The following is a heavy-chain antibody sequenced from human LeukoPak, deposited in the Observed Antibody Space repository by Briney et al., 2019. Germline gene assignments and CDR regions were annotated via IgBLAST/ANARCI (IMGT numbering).Heavy chain of an antibody. J-gene: IGHJ6*03. Sequence: GGSLRLSCTTSGLTFGDNAMSWVRQAPGKGLEWVGLIRSKAYGGTTEYAASVKGRFTISRDDSKSIAYLQMNSLKTEDRAVYYCTRAPYYDSSGYYRDYYYYMDVWGKGTTVTVSS. CDR1: GLTFGDNA. V-gene: IGHV3-49*04. CDR3: TRAPYYDSSGYYRDYYYYMDV. D-gene: IGHD3-22*01. CDR2: IRSKAYGGTT.